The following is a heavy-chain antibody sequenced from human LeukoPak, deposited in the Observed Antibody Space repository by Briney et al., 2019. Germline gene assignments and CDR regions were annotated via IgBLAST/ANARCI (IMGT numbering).Heavy chain of an antibody. CDR3: ARDGDGYNSLFDY. D-gene: IGHD5-24*01. CDR1: GGSISSSSYY. Sequence: RTSETLSLTRTVSGGSISSSSYYWGWIRQPPGKGLEWIGSIYYSGSTYYNPSLKSRVTISVDTSKNQFSLKLSSVTAADTAVYYCARDGDGYNSLFDYWGQGTLVTVSS. CDR2: IYYSGST. J-gene: IGHJ4*02. V-gene: IGHV4-39*07.